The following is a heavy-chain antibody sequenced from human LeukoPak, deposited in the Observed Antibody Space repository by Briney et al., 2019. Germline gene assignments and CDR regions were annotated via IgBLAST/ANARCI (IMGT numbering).Heavy chain of an antibody. V-gene: IGHV3-30-3*01. J-gene: IGHJ3*02. CDR3: ARDPGEIPDI. CDR2: IPYDGSNK. D-gene: IGHD3-16*01. Sequence: GRSLRLSCAASGFTFSSYATHWVRQAPGKGLEWVAVIPYDGSNKYYADSVKGRFTISRDNSKNTLYLQMNSLRAEDTAVYYCARDPGEIPDIWGQGTMVTVSS. CDR1: GFTFSSYA.